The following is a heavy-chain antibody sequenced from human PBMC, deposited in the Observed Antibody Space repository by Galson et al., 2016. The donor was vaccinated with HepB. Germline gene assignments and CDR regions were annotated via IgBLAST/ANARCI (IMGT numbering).Heavy chain of an antibody. CDR1: GFTFSDST. J-gene: IGHJ6*02. CDR2: IRSKYNNFAP. V-gene: IGHV3-73*01. Sequence: SLRLSCAASGFTFSDSTINWVRQAPGKGLEWIGRIRSKYNNFAPAYAASVKGRFNISRDDSKNTAYLQMSSLKTKDTAVYYCTRTGVAVAGSMGYYGMDVWGQGTTVTVSS. D-gene: IGHD6-19*01. CDR3: TRTGVAVAGSMGYYGMDV.